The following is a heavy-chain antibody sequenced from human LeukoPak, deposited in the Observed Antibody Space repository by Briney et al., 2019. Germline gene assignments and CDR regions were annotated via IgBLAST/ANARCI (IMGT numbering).Heavy chain of an antibody. Sequence: GGSLRLSCAASGFTFSSYSMNWVRQAPGKGLEWVSSISSSSYIYYADSVRGRFTISRDNAKNSLYLQINSLRAEDTAVYYCARDSSHSSSWPFDYWGQGTLVTVSS. CDR3: ARDSSHSSSWPFDY. CDR1: GFTFSSYS. CDR2: ISSSSYI. D-gene: IGHD6-13*01. V-gene: IGHV3-21*01. J-gene: IGHJ4*02.